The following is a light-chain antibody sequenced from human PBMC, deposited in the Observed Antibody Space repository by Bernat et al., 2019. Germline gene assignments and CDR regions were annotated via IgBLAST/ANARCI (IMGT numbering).Light chain of an antibody. Sequence: EIVLTQSPGTLSLSPGERATLSCRASQSVSGSYLAWYQQKPGQAPRLLIYDASNRATGITARFSGSGSGTDFTLTISSLEPEDFAVYYCQQRSNWDEWTFGQGNKVEIK. V-gene: IGKV3D-20*02. CDR2: DAS. CDR3: QQRSNWDEWT. CDR1: QSVSGSY. J-gene: IGKJ1*01.